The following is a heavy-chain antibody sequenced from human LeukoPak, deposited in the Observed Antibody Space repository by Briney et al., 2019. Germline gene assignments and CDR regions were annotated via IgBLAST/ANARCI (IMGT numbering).Heavy chain of an antibody. J-gene: IGHJ4*02. CDR1: GFTFSSYS. D-gene: IGHD6-13*01. V-gene: IGHV3-21*01. CDR2: ISSSSSYI. CDR3: ARDGSPPYIAAAGELDY. Sequence: PGGSLRLSCAASGFTFSSYSMNWVRQAPGKGLEWVSSISSSSSYIYYADSVKGRFTISRDNAKNSLYLQMNSLRAEDTAVYYCARDGSPPYIAAAGELDYWGQGTLVTVSS.